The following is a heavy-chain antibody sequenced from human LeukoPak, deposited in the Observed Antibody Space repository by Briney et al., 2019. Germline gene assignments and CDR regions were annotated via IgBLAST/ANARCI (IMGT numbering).Heavy chain of an antibody. J-gene: IGHJ4*02. Sequence: GGSLRLSCAASGFTFSSYAMHWVRQAPGKGLEWVAVISYDGRNKHYPDSVKGRFTISRDISTDTLWLQMDSLRTEDTAVYYCAKGPLRGTAAAIDYWGQGTLVTVSS. CDR1: GFTFSSYA. V-gene: IGHV3-30*04. D-gene: IGHD2-2*01. CDR3: AKGPLRGTAAAIDY. CDR2: ISYDGRNK.